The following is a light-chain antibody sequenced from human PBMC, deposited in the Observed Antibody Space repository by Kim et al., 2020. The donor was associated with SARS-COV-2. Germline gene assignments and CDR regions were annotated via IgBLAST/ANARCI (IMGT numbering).Light chain of an antibody. Sequence: GQRVTISGSGSSSNIGSNYVYWYQQLPGTAPKVLIYRNNQRPSGVPDRFSGSKSGTSASLAISGLRPEDEGDYYCAAWDDSLSGRVFGGGTQLTVL. J-gene: IGLJ3*02. CDR2: RNN. CDR1: SSNIGSNY. CDR3: AAWDDSLSGRV. V-gene: IGLV1-47*01.